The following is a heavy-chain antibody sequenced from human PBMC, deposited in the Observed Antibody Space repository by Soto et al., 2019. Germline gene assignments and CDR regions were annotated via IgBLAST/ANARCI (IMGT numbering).Heavy chain of an antibody. CDR3: ARDYRSTTCCHLRPYYYYMDV. CDR2: VIRILGIV. J-gene: IGHJ6*03. V-gene: IGHV1-69*08. Sequence: QVQLVQSGAEVKKPGSSVKVSCKASGGTFSSYTISWVRQAPGQGLEWMGRVIRILGIVNYAQKFQGRVTITADRSTSTAYMDLNSLRAEDTAVDYCARDYRSTTCCHLRPYYYYMDVWGKGTTVTVSS. D-gene: IGHD2-2*01. CDR1: GGTFSSYT.